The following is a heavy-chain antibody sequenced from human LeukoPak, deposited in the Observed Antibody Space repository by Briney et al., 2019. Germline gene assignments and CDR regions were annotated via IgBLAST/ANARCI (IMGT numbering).Heavy chain of an antibody. CDR3: AKDRPTVYSSSWLHFLDS. D-gene: IGHD6-13*01. J-gene: IGHJ4*02. V-gene: IGHV3-23*01. Sequence: QSGGSLRLSCAASGFTFRSYAMSWVRQAPGKGLEWVSAISGSGGSTYYADSVKGRFTISRDNSKNTLYLEMNSLRADDTAVYYCAKDRPTVYSSSWLHFLDSWGQGTLVTVSS. CDR1: GFTFRSYA. CDR2: ISGSGGST.